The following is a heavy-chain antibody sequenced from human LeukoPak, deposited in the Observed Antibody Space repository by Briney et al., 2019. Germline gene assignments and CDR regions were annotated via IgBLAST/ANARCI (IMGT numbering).Heavy chain of an antibody. Sequence: ASVKVSCKASGYTFTGYHMHWVRQAPRQGLEWMGRINPNTGDTNFAQNFQGRVNMTRDTSITTAYMDLSRLISDDTAVYFCARGSANFGEFDFDYWGQGTLVTVSS. CDR1: GYTFTGYH. D-gene: IGHD3-10*01. CDR3: ARGSANFGEFDFDY. J-gene: IGHJ4*02. CDR2: INPNTGDT. V-gene: IGHV1-2*02.